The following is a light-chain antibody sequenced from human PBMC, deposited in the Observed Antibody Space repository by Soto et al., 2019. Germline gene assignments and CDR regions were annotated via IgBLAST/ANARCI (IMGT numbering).Light chain of an antibody. CDR1: QSISYY. Sequence: DIQMTQSPSSLSASVGDRVTITCRASQSISYYLNWYQQKQGRAPRLPIYSTSTLQSGVPSKFSGSASGTDFTLTISSLQPEDFATYYCQQSYSTSRGFGQGTRLEIK. J-gene: IGKJ5*01. V-gene: IGKV1-39*01. CDR2: STS. CDR3: QQSYSTSRG.